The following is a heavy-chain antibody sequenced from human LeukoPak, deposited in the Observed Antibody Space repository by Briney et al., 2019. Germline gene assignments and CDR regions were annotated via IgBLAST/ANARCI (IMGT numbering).Heavy chain of an antibody. D-gene: IGHD3-3*01. CDR3: ASTYYDFWSGYFSSAPTAYYFDY. CDR2: INTNTGNP. CDR1: GYTFTSYA. Sequence: ASVKVSCKASGYTFTSYAMNWVRQAPGQGPEWMGWINTNTGNPTYAQGFTGRFVFSLDTSVSTAYLQISSLKAEDTAVYYCASTYYDFWSGYFSSAPTAYYFDYWGQGTLVTVSS. J-gene: IGHJ4*02. V-gene: IGHV7-4-1*02.